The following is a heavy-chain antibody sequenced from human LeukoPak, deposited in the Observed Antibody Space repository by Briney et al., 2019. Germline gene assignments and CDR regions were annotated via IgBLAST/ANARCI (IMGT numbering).Heavy chain of an antibody. CDR3: ARKVPNDSSGYYYRGQFDP. D-gene: IGHD3-22*01. Sequence: ASVKVSCKAAGGTFSSYAISWVRQAPGQGLEWMGGIIPIFGTANYAQKFQGRVTITADKSTSTAYMELSSLRSEDTAVYYCARKVPNDSSGYYYRGQFDPWGQGTLVTVSS. V-gene: IGHV1-69*06. CDR1: GGTFSSYA. J-gene: IGHJ5*02. CDR2: IIPIFGTA.